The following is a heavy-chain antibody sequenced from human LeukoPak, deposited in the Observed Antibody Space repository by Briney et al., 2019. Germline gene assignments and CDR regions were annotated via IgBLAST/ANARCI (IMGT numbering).Heavy chain of an antibody. CDR2: INPNSGGA. V-gene: IGHV1-2*02. Sequence: ASVKVSFKASGYIFNVYYMHWLRQAPGQGLEWMGWINPNSGGADYAQKFQGRVTITRDTSISTAYMALSRLRSDDTAVYYCAKGPPEYCSGGSCHSGRNWIDPWGQGTLVTVSS. J-gene: IGHJ5*02. CDR3: AKGPPEYCSGGSCHSGRNWIDP. D-gene: IGHD2-15*01. CDR1: GYIFNVYY.